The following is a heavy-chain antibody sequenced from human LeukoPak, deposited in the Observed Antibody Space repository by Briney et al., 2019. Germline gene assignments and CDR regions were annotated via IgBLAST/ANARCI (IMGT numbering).Heavy chain of an antibody. CDR2: ISSSGSTI. Sequence: GGSLRLSCAASGFTFSDYYMSWIRQAPGKGLEWVSYISSSGSTIYYADSVKGRFTISRDNAKNSLYLQMNSLRAEDTAVYYCASDADDSSSWYPSFIGLGYWGQGTLVTVSS. D-gene: IGHD6-13*01. V-gene: IGHV3-11*01. J-gene: IGHJ4*02. CDR1: GFTFSDYY. CDR3: ASDADDSSSWYPSFIGLGY.